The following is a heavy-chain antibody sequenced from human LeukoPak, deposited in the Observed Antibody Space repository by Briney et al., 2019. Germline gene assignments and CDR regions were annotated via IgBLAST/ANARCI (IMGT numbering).Heavy chain of an antibody. Sequence: ASVKVSCKASGYTFTKYGITWVRQAPGQGLEWMGWISTYNGNTNYAQKLQGRVTMTTDTPTTTAYMELRSLRSDDTAVYYCARANDFWSGYYGLPTGWGQGTLVTVSS. CDR1: GYTFTKYG. V-gene: IGHV1-18*01. D-gene: IGHD3-3*01. CDR3: ARANDFWSGYYGLPTG. CDR2: ISTYNGNT. J-gene: IGHJ4*02.